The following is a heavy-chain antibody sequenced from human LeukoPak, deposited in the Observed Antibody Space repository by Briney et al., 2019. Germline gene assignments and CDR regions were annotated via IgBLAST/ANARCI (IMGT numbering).Heavy chain of an antibody. CDR2: ISAYNGNT. D-gene: IGHD3-9*01. V-gene: IGHV1-18*01. CDR3: ARDSYDILTGYPESNFDY. CDR1: GYTFTSYG. J-gene: IGHJ4*02. Sequence: ASVKVSCKASGYTFTSYGISWVRQAPGQGLEWMGWISAYNGNTNYAQKLQGRVTMTTDTSTSTAYMELRSLRSDDTAVYYCARDSYDILTGYPESNFDYWGQGTLVTVSS.